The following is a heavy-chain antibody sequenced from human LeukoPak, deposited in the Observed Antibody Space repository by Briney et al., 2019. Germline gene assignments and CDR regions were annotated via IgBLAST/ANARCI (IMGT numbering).Heavy chain of an antibody. Sequence: EASVKVSCKASGYTFSSYCMHWVRQAPGQGLEWMGIIIPSGGSTSYAQKFQGRVTMTRDTSTSTVYMELSSLRSEDTAVYYCARSAYYYDSSGYYLAYWGQGTLVTVSS. V-gene: IGHV1-46*01. CDR2: IIPSGGST. D-gene: IGHD3-22*01. CDR3: ARSAYYYDSSGYYLAY. J-gene: IGHJ4*02. CDR1: GYTFSSYC.